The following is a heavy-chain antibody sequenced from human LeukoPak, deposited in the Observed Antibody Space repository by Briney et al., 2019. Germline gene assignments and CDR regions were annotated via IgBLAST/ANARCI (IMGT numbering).Heavy chain of an antibody. V-gene: IGHV3-9*01. D-gene: IGHD3-22*01. CDR3: AKGYYDSSGSRFDY. Sequence: GGSLRLSCAASGFTFDDYAMPWVRQAPGKGLEWVSGISWNSGSIGYADSVKGRFTISRDNAKNSLYLQMNSLRAEDTALYYCAKGYYDSSGSRFDYWGQGTLVTVSS. CDR2: ISWNSGSI. J-gene: IGHJ4*02. CDR1: GFTFDDYA.